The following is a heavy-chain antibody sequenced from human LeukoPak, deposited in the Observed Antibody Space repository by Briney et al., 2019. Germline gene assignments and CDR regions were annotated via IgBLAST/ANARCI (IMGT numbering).Heavy chain of an antibody. V-gene: IGHV3-74*01. CDR2: INDDGTST. CDR1: GFTFSGAW. Sequence: PGGSLRLSCAASGFTFSGAWMHWVRQAPGKGRVWVSRINDDGTSTRYADSVKGRFTIARDNAKNTLYLQMNSLRAEDTAVYYCARVYGPGMDEYFHLWGQGTLVTVSS. D-gene: IGHD3-10*01. J-gene: IGHJ1*01. CDR3: ARVYGPGMDEYFHL.